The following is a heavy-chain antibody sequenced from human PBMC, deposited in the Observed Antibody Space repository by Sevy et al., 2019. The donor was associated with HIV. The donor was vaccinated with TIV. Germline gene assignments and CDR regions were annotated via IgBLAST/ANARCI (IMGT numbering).Heavy chain of an antibody. CDR2: IFGSGGGT. V-gene: IGHV3-23*01. Sequence: GGSLRLSCAASGFTFSSYAMNWVRQAPGKGLEWVSIIFGSGGGTYYADSVKGRFTISRDNSKNTLYLQMNSLRAEDTAVYYCAGGRYDSSGSFDAFDIWGQGTMVTVSS. J-gene: IGHJ3*02. CDR3: AGGRYDSSGSFDAFDI. CDR1: GFTFSSYA. D-gene: IGHD3-22*01.